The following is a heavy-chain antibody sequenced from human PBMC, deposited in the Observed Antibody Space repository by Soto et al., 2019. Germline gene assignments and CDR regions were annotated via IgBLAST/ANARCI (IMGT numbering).Heavy chain of an antibody. V-gene: IGHV3-33*01. CDR1: GFTFSSYG. Sequence: QVQLVESGGGVVQPGRSLRLSCAASGFTFSSYGMHWVRQAPGKGLEWVAVIWYDGSNKYYADSVKGRFTISRDNSKNTLYLQMNSLRAEDTAVYYGARGDGSGSRSGDAFDIWGQGTMVTVSS. CDR3: ARGDGSGSRSGDAFDI. J-gene: IGHJ3*02. CDR2: IWYDGSNK. D-gene: IGHD3-10*01.